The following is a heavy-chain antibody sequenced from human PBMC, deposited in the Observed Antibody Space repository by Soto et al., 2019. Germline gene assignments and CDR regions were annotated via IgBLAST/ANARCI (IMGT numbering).Heavy chain of an antibody. D-gene: IGHD6-19*01. J-gene: IGHJ6*02. CDR3: ASSYSSGGYYYYYGMDV. CDR2: MNPNSGNT. Sequence: QVQLVQSGAEVKKPGASVKVSCKASGYTFTSYDINWVRQATGQGLEWMGWMNPNSGNTGYAQKFQGRVTTTRNTSISTAYMELSSLRSEDTAVYYCASSYSSGGYYYYYGMDVWGQGTTVTVSS. V-gene: IGHV1-8*01. CDR1: GYTFTSYD.